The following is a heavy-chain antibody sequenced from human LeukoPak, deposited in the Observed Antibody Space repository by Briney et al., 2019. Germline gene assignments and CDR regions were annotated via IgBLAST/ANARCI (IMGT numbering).Heavy chain of an antibody. J-gene: IGHJ4*02. D-gene: IGHD3-22*01. V-gene: IGHV5-51*01. CDR1: GYSFTSYW. Sequence: GESLKISRKGSGYSFTSYWIGWVRQMPGKGLEWMGIIHPYDSDTRYSPSFQGQVTMSADKSISTAYLQWSSLKASDTAMYYCARRYDSSGYYLYSFDYWGQGTLVTVSS. CDR3: ARRYDSSGYYLYSFDY. CDR2: IHPYDSDT.